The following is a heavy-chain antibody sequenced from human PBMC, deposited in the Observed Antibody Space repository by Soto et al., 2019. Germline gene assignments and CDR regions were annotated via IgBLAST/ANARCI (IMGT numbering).Heavy chain of an antibody. CDR2: ISYDGSNK. CDR1: GFTFSSYG. Sequence: LRLSCAASGFTFSSYGMHWVRQAPGKGLEWVAVISYDGSNKYYADSVKGRFTISRDNSKNTLYLQMNSLRAEDTAVYYCAKDLGSYDDYWGQGTLVTVSS. CDR3: AKDLGSYDDY. V-gene: IGHV3-30*18. D-gene: IGHD2-15*01. J-gene: IGHJ4*02.